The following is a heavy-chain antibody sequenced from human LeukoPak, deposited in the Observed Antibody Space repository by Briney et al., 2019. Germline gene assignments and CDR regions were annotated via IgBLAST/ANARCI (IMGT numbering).Heavy chain of an antibody. V-gene: IGHV4-59*01. J-gene: IGHJ6*02. CDR1: GGPISSSY. CDR2: IYDIGST. D-gene: IGHD6-19*01. CDR3: ATQWPKYHFGMDV. Sequence: SETLSLTCTVSGGPISSSYWSWIRQPPGKQLEWIGYIYDIGSTTYNPSLKSRVTISADASKNQFSLKLSSVTAADTAVYYCATQWPKYHFGMDVWGQGTAVTVSS.